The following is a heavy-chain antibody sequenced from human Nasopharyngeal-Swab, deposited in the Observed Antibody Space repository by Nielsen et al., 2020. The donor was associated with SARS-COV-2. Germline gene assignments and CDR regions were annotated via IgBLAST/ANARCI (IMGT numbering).Heavy chain of an antibody. CDR1: GFTFDNYY. Sequence: GESLKISCEASGFTFDNYYMSWVRQAPGKGLEWVSYMSSTGVTKYYADSVKGRFTISRDNAKNSLFLQMNSLRAEDTAVYYCARALRRHCSSTSCYRGQFYYFDYWGQGTLVTVSS. J-gene: IGHJ4*02. CDR3: ARALRRHCSSTSCYRGQFYYFDY. CDR2: MSSTGVTK. D-gene: IGHD2-2*02. V-gene: IGHV3-11*04.